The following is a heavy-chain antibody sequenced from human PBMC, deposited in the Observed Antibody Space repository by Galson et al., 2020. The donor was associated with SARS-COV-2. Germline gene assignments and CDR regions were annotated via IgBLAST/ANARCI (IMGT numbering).Heavy chain of an antibody. CDR2: IIPIFGTA. Sequence: SVKVSCKASGGTFSSNAISWVRQAPGQGLEWMGGIIPIFGTANYAQKFQGRVTITADESTSTAYMELSSLRSEDTAVYYCARERDIVGAHDAFDIWGQGTMVTVCS. J-gene: IGHJ3*02. V-gene: IGHV1-69*13. CDR3: ARERDIVGAHDAFDI. D-gene: IGHD1-26*01. CDR1: GGTFSSNA.